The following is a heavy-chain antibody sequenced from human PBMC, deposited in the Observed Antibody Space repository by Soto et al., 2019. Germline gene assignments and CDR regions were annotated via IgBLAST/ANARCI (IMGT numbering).Heavy chain of an antibody. CDR1: GYTFTSYG. J-gene: IGHJ4*02. CDR2: ISAHNGNT. Sequence: QVHLVQSGAEGKKPGSSVKVSCKASGYTFTSYGITWVRQAPGQGLEWMGWISAHNGNTDYAQKPQGRVIVTRDTSTSTAYMELRSLISDDTAVYYCARGRYGDYWGQGALVTVSS. CDR3: ARGRYGDY. V-gene: IGHV1-18*01. D-gene: IGHD1-1*01.